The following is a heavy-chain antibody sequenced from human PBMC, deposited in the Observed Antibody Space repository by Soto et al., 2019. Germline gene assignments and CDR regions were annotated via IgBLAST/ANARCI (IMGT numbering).Heavy chain of an antibody. CDR2: ISSDNGNP. Sequence: QVQLVQSGAEVKKPGASVKVSCKASGYTFTSYGISWVRQDPGQGLEWMGWISSDNGNPNYARKLQGRVTMTTGTSPSTAYMELRSLRSDDTAVYYCARVRGDIVLVPAATPYYYYVMDGWGQGTTVTVSS. D-gene: IGHD2-2*01. V-gene: IGHV1-18*01. J-gene: IGHJ6*02. CDR1: GYTFTSYG. CDR3: ARVRGDIVLVPAATPYYYYVMDG.